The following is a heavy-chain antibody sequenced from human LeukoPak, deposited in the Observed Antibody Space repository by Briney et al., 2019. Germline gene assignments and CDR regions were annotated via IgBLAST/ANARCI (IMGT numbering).Heavy chain of an antibody. V-gene: IGHV3-74*01. Sequence: GGSLRLSCAASGFTFSSYWVHWVRQAPGKGLVWVSRINSDGSSTSYADSVKGRFTISRDNAKNTLYLQMNSLRAEDTAVYYCAKGSSGWYGVNYGMDVWGQGTTVTVSS. CDR2: INSDGSST. D-gene: IGHD6-19*01. CDR1: GFTFSSYW. CDR3: AKGSSGWYGVNYGMDV. J-gene: IGHJ6*02.